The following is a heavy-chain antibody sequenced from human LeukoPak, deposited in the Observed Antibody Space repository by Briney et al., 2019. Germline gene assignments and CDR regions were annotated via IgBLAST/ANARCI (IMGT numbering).Heavy chain of an antibody. CDR3: ARTYYYDSSGYLDY. J-gene: IGHJ4*02. D-gene: IGHD3-22*01. CDR2: IYSGGST. CDR1: GFTVSSNY. V-gene: IGHV3-53*01. Sequence: GGSLRLSCAASGFTVSSNYMSWVRQAPGKGLEWVSVIYSGGSTYYADSVKGRFTISRDNSKNTLYLQMNSLRAEDTAVYYCARTYYYDSSGYLDYWGQGTLVTVSS.